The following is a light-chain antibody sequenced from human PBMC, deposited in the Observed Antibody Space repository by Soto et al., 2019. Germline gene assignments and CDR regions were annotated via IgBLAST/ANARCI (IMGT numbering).Light chain of an antibody. CDR3: QVWDRNNNHVL. V-gene: IGLV3-21*02. CDR1: DIGSKR. J-gene: IGLJ3*02. CDR2: DDR. Sequence: SYELTQPPSVSVAPGQTAIITGGGNDIGSKRVHWYQQRPGQAPVLVVYDDRDRPSGIPERFSGSNSGNTAALTIGRVEAGDEADYYCQVWDRNNNHVLFGGGTKLTVL.